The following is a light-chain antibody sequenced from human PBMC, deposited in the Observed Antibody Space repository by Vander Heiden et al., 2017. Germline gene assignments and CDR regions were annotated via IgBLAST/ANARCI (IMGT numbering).Light chain of an antibody. V-gene: IGLV2-11*01. CDR1: SSDVGGYNY. Sequence: QSALTQPRSVSGSPGQSVTISCTGTSSDVGGYNYVSWYQPHPGKAPKLMIYEVSKRPSGVPDRVSGSKSGNTASLTISGLQAEGEADYYCCSYAGSYTLYVFGTGTKVTVL. CDR3: CSYAGSYTLYV. CDR2: EVS. J-gene: IGLJ1*01.